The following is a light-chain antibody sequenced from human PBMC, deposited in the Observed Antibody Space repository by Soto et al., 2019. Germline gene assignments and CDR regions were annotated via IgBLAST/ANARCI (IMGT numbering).Light chain of an antibody. CDR3: QQYGSSWT. CDR2: DAS. Sequence: IVMTQSPAILSLSAGERATLSCRVSQSVSSNLAWYQQKPGQAPRLLISDASSRATGIPARFSVSGSGTEFTLTISSMQSEDFAVDDCQQYGSSWTFGQGTKVDI. CDR1: QSVSSN. J-gene: IGKJ1*01. V-gene: IGKV3-15*01.